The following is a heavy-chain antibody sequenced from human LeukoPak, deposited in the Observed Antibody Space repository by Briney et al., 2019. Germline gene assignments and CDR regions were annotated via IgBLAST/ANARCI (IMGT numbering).Heavy chain of an antibody. D-gene: IGHD3-10*01. V-gene: IGHV1-69*05. CDR3: AQHFYGWGNSSDY. J-gene: IGHJ4*02. CDR2: IIPIFGTA. Sequence: ASVKVSCKASGGTFSSYAISWVRQAPGQGLEWLGGIIPIFGTANYAQKFQGRVTITTDESTSTAYMELSSLRSEDTAMYYCAQHFYGWGNSSDYWGQGTLVTVSS. CDR1: GGTFSSYA.